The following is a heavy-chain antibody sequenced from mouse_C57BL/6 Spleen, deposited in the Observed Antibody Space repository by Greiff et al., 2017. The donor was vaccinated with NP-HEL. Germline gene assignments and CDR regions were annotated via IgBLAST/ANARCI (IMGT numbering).Heavy chain of an antibody. V-gene: IGHV1-52*01. D-gene: IGHD3-2*02. Sequence: QVQLQQPGAELVRPGSSVKLSCKASGYTFTSYWMHWVKQRPIQGLEWIGNIDPSDSETHYNQKFKDKATLTVDKSSSTAYMQLSSLTSEDSAVYYWARQGQLRLHGAMDYWGQGTSVTVSS. CDR1: GYTFTSYW. CDR3: ARQGQLRLHGAMDY. J-gene: IGHJ4*01. CDR2: IDPSDSET.